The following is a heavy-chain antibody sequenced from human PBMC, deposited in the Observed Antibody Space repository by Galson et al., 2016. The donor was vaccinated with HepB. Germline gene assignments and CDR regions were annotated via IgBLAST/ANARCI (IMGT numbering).Heavy chain of an antibody. Sequence: SLRLSCAASGFTFSSYAMSWVRQAPGKGLEWVSSISGDGAPYSVDSMKGRFTISRDNSKDTLYLQMISLRAEDTAVYYCARDRGFYSSTWDWGQGTLVTVSS. V-gene: IGHV3-23*01. CDR1: GFTFSSYA. CDR2: ISGDGAP. CDR3: ARDRGFYSSTWD. D-gene: IGHD2-2*01. J-gene: IGHJ4*02.